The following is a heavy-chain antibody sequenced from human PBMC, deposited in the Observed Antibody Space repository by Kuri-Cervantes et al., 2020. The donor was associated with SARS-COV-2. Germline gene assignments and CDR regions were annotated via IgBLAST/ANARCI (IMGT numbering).Heavy chain of an antibody. Sequence: SCKASGGTFSSYAMHWVRQAPGKGLEWVAVISYDGSNKYYADSVKGRFTISRDNSKNTLYLQMNSLRAEDTAVYYCARTGHGFLGYLLDYWGQGTLVTVSS. D-gene: IGHD1-14*01. V-gene: IGHV3-30-3*01. CDR3: ARTGHGFLGYLLDY. CDR2: ISYDGSNK. CDR1: GGTFSSYA. J-gene: IGHJ4*02.